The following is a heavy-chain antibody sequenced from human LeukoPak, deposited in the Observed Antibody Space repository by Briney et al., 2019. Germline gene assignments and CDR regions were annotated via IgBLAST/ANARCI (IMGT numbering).Heavy chain of an antibody. CDR3: AKLLSTVTTGDY. CDR2: IRYDGSNK. CDR1: GFTFSSYG. Sequence: GGSLRLSCAASGFTFSSYGMHWVRQAPGKGLEWVAFIRYDGSNKYYADSVKGRFTIFRDNSKNTLYLQMNSLRAEDTAVYYCAKLLSTVTTGDYWGQGTLVTVSS. D-gene: IGHD4-17*01. J-gene: IGHJ4*02. V-gene: IGHV3-30*02.